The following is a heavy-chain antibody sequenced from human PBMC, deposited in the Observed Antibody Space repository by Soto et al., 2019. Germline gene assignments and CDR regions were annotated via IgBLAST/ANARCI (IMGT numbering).Heavy chain of an antibody. CDR1: GYTFTGYY. V-gene: IGHV1-2*04. CDR2: INPNSGGT. D-gene: IGHD2-2*01. J-gene: IGHJ6*02. Sequence: GASVKVSCKASGYTFTGYYMHWVRQAPGQGLEWMGWINPNSGGTNYAQKFQGWVTMTRDTSISTAYMELSRLRSDDTAVYYCARGCGSVCSSTSCVMDVWGQGTTVTGSS. CDR3: ARGCGSVCSSTSCVMDV.